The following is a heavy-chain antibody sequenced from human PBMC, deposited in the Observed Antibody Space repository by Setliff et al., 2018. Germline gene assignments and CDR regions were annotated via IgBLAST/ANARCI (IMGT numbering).Heavy chain of an antibody. J-gene: IGHJ4*02. D-gene: IGHD2-15*01. V-gene: IGHV4-39*01. Sequence: SETLSLTCTVSGGSISTSSYWGWIRQPPGKGLEWIGSIYYSGTTYYNPSLKSRVTISVDTSKNQFSLNLNSVTAADTAIYYCARGLNSDSWTFAYWGQGSLVTVSS. CDR2: IYYSGTT. CDR3: ARGLNSDSWTFAY. CDR1: GGSISTSSY.